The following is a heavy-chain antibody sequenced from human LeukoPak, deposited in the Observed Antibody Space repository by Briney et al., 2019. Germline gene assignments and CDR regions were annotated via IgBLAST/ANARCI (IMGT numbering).Heavy chain of an antibody. V-gene: IGHV4-39*01. D-gene: IGHD4/OR15-4a*01. CDR3: ARQRCEGRPEDWFDP. Sequence: SETLSLTCTVSGGSISSSSYHWGWIRQPPGKGLEWIGSIYYSGSTYYNPSLKSRVTISVDTSKNQFSLKLSSVTAADTAVYYCARQRCEGRPEDWFDPWGQGTLVTVSS. CDR1: GGSISSSSYH. J-gene: IGHJ5*02. CDR2: IYYSGST.